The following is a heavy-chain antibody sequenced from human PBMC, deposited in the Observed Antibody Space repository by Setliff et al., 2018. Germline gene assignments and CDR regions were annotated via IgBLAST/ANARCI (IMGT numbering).Heavy chain of an antibody. CDR2: IDKDGSGT. CDR3: ARARYCSGGRCYWTWLDS. J-gene: IGHJ5*01. CDR1: GFRISFREYW. D-gene: IGHD2-15*01. V-gene: IGHV3-74*01. Sequence: GGSLRLSCAASGFRISFREYWMFWVRQAPGKGLEWVARIDKDGSGTVYADSVKGRFTISRDNVKKMLYLQMDRLRTEDTAVYYCARARYCSGGRCYWTWLDSWAQGTLVTVSS.